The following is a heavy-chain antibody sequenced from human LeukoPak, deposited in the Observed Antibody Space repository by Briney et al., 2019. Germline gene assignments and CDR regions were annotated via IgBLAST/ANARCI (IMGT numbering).Heavy chain of an antibody. J-gene: IGHJ5*02. V-gene: IGHV1-8*01. CDR2: MNPNTGNT. CDR3: ATTLRNNPP. D-gene: IGHD1-14*01. CDR1: GYSFTSYD. Sequence: ASVKVSCKASGYSFTSYDINWVRQATGQGLEWIGYMNPNTGNTGYAQKLQGRVTLTRDTSISTAYMELSSLTSEDTAVYYCATTLRNNPPWGQGTLVTVSS.